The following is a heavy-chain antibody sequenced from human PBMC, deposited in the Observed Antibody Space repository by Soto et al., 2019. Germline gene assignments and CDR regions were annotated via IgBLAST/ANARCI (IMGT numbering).Heavy chain of an antibody. Sequence: QVQLVQSGAEVKKPGSSVKVSCKASGGTFSSYAISWVRQAPGQGLEWMGGIIPIFGTANYAQKFQGRVTITADXSXRXXYMALSSLRSEDTAVYYCARVVTVVKSFHYWSFDLWGRGTLVTVSS. J-gene: IGHJ2*01. CDR1: GGTFSSYA. CDR2: IIPIFGTA. D-gene: IGHD2-15*01. CDR3: ARVVTVVKSFHYWSFDL. V-gene: IGHV1-69*12.